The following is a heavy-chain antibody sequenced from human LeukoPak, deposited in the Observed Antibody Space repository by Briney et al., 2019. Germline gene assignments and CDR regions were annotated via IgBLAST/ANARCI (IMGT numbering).Heavy chain of an antibody. J-gene: IGHJ5*01. Sequence: ASVKVSCKASGYTFSDHNVNWVRQAPGQGLEWMGWMNPNTGNTGYAQNLQGRVTMTRTNSITTTYMELSSLTSDDTAVYYCARGGGGEYLDWFDFWGQGTLVIVSS. V-gene: IGHV1-8*01. CDR1: GYTFSDHN. CDR3: ARGGGGEYLDWFDF. D-gene: IGHD4-17*01. CDR2: MNPNTGNT.